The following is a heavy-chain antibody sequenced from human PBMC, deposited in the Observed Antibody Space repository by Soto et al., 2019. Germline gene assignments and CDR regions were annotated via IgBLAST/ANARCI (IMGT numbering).Heavy chain of an antibody. CDR1: GFTFSSYS. CDR2: ISSSSSYI. J-gene: IGHJ3*02. D-gene: IGHD4-17*01. V-gene: IGHV3-21*01. Sequence: GGSLRLSCAASGFTFSSYSMNWVRQAPGKGLEWVSSISSSSSYIYYADSVKGRFTISRDNAKNSLYLQMNSLRAEDTAVYYCARDGGDYTTHNDAFYIWGQGTMVTVSS. CDR3: ARDGGDYTTHNDAFYI.